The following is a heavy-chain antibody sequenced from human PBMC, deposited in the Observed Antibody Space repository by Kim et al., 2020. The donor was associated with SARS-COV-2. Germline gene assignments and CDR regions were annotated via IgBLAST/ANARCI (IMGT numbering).Heavy chain of an antibody. D-gene: IGHD3-22*01. CDR3: ARDQSEYYDSNGSYLDAFDI. CDR2: INAYNGNT. J-gene: IGHJ3*02. Sequence: ASVKVSCKASGYTFTSYGISWVRQARGQGLEWMGWINAYNGNTNYAQNLQGRVTLTTDTSTSTAYMELRSLRYDDTAVYYCARDQSEYYDSNGSYLDAFDIWGQGTMVTVSS. CDR1: GYTFTSYG. V-gene: IGHV1-18*01.